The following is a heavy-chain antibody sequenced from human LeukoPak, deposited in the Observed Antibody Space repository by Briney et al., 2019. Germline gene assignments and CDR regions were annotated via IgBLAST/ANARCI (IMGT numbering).Heavy chain of an antibody. J-gene: IGHJ4*02. V-gene: IGHV4-31*03. CDR2: IYYSGST. CDR1: GGSISSGGYY. D-gene: IGHD6-13*01. Sequence: PSETLSLTCTVSGGSISSGGYYWSWIRQHPGKGLEWIGYIYYSGSTYYNPSLKSRVTISVDTSKNQFSLKLSSVTAADTAVYYWARGIAAAGKVVDYWGQGTLVTVSS. CDR3: ARGIAAAGKVVDY.